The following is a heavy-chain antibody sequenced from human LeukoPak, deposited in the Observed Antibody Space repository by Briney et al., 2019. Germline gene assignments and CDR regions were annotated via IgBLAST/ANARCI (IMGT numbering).Heavy chain of an antibody. Sequence: SETLSLTCAVYGGSFSGYYWSWIRQPPGKGLEWIGEINHSGSTNYNPSLKSRVTISVDTSKNQFSLKLSSVTAADTAVYYCAGGRGKGLSDYWGQGTLVTVSS. CDR2: INHSGST. CDR1: GGSFSGYY. CDR3: AGGRGKGLSDY. D-gene: IGHD2-2*01. V-gene: IGHV4-34*01. J-gene: IGHJ4*02.